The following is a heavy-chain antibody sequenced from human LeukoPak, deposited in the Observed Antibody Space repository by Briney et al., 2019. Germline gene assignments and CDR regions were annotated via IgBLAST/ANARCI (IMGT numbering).Heavy chain of an antibody. V-gene: IGHV3-7*01. CDR1: GFTFSTYW. J-gene: IGHJ4*02. CDR3: TRDTGCSGGTCYSFYDS. Sequence: PGGSLRLSCAASGFTFSTYWMTWVRQAPGKGLEWVANIKEDGSEKYYVDSVKGRFTISRDNAKNSLYLQMNTLRAEDTAVYYCTRDTGCSGGTCYSFYDSWGQGTLVTVS. D-gene: IGHD2-15*01. CDR2: IKEDGSEK.